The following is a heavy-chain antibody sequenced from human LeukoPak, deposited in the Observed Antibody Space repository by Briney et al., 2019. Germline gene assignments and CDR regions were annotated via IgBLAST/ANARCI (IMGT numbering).Heavy chain of an antibody. CDR1: RFSFRSYE. J-gene: IGHJ6*02. Sequence: PGGSLRLSCAASRFSFRSYEMNWVRRAPGKGLESVAYISSSGSVTYYADSVKGRFTISRDNANNSLSLLMNSLRAEDTAVYYCARDKASPFTYYGMDVWGQGTTVTVSS. CDR3: ARDKASPFTYYGMDV. CDR2: ISSSGSVT. D-gene: IGHD6-6*01. V-gene: IGHV3-48*03.